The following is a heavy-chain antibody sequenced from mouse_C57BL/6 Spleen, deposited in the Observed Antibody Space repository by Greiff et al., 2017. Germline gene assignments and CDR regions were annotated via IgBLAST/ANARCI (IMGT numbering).Heavy chain of an antibody. CDR1: GYTFTSYW. D-gene: IGHD1-1*01. CDR3: ERGGRYCGSNFDAMDY. Sequence: QVQLQQPGAELVKPGASVKMSCKASGYTFTSYWITWVKQRPGQGLEWIGDIYPGSGSTNYNEKFKSKATLTVDTSSSTAYMQLSRLTSEDSEVYYGERGGRYCGSNFDAMDYWGQGTSVTVSA. J-gene: IGHJ4*01. V-gene: IGHV1-55*01. CDR2: IYPGSGST.